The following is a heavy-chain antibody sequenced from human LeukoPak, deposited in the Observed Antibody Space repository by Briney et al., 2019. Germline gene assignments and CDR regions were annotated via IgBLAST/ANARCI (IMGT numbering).Heavy chain of an antibody. CDR3: ARGGYYDFWSGTDPPFDY. CDR2: IYYSGST. D-gene: IGHD3-3*01. CDR1: GGSISSYY. V-gene: IGHV4-59*01. J-gene: IGHJ4*02. Sequence: SETLSLTCTVSGGSISSYYWSWIRQPAGKGLEWIGYIYYSGSTNYNPSLKSRVTISVDTSKNQFSLKLSSVTAADTAVYYCARGGYYDFWSGTDPPFDYWGQGTLVTVSS.